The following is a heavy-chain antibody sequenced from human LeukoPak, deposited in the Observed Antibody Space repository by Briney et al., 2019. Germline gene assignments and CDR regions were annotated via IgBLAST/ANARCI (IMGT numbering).Heavy chain of an antibody. J-gene: IGHJ6*03. Sequence: SETLSLTCTVSGGSISSYYWSWIRQPAGKGLEWIGRIYTSGSTNYNPSLKSRVTISVDKSKNQLSLKLSSVTAADTAVYYCARAQGWFGELSAASYYYMDVWGKGTTVTVSS. CDR3: ARAQGWFGELSAASYYYMDV. CDR1: GGSISSYY. V-gene: IGHV4-4*07. CDR2: IYTSGST. D-gene: IGHD3-10*01.